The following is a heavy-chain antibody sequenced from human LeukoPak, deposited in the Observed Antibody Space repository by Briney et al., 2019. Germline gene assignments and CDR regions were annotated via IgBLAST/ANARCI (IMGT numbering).Heavy chain of an antibody. V-gene: IGHV1-8*01. CDR3: ARDAEIKSSYYYMDV. Sequence: GASVKVSCKASGYTFTSYDINWVRQATGQGLEWMGWMNPNSGNTGYAQKFQGRVTMTRNTSISTAYMVLSSLRSEDTAVYYCARDAEIKSSYYYMDVWGKGTTVTVSS. CDR2: MNPNSGNT. D-gene: IGHD2-2*01. CDR1: GYTFTSYD. J-gene: IGHJ6*03.